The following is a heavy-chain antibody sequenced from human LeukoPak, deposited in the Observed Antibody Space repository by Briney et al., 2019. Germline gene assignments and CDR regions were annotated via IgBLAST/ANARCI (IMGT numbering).Heavy chain of an antibody. D-gene: IGHD6-19*01. J-gene: IGHJ5*02. V-gene: IGHV1-8*01. CDR3: AGSRKQWLGFDP. CDR1: GYTFTSYD. Sequence: ASVKVSCKASGYTFTSYDINWVRQATGQGLEWMGWMNPNSGNTGYAQKFQGRVTMTRNTSISTAYMELSSLRSEDTAVYYCAGSRKQWLGFDPWGQGTLVTVSS. CDR2: MNPNSGNT.